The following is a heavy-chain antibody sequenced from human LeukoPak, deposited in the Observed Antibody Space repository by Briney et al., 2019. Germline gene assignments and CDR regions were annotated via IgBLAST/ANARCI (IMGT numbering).Heavy chain of an antibody. CDR3: AREGITGSDDAFDI. CDR1: CGSISSHY. CDR2: IYYSGST. V-gene: IGHV4-59*11. Sequence: SETLSLIYSVSCGSISSHYRSWIRQPPGKGREGVGYIYYSGSTNYNPSLKSRVTISVDTSKNQFSLKLSSVTAADTAVYYCAREGITGSDDAFDIWGQGTMVTVSS. J-gene: IGHJ3*02. D-gene: IGHD1-20*01.